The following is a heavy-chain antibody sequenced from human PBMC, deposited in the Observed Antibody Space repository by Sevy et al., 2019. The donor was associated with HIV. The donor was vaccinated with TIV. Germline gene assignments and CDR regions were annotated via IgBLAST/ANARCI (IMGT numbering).Heavy chain of an antibody. J-gene: IGHJ4*02. D-gene: IGHD2-8*01. CDR1: GFTFSTYN. CDR2: ISGISNYI. CDR3: ARDGNGLFDY. Sequence: GGSLRLSCAASGFTFSTYNMNWVRQAPGKGLEWVSFISGISNYIYYADSVKGRFTISRDNAKNSLYLQMNSLRAEDTAVYYCARDGNGLFDYWGQGTLVTVSS. V-gene: IGHV3-21*01.